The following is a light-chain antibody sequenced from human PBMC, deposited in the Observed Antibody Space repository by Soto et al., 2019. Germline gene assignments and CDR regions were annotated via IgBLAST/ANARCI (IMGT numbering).Light chain of an antibody. J-gene: IGKJ1*01. CDR1: QSVSSSY. CDR3: QQYGSSPQT. CDR2: GAS. Sequence: EIVLTQSPGTLSLSPGERATLSCRASQSVSSSYLAWCQQKPGQAPRLLIYGASSRATGIPGRFSGSGSGTDFTLTISRLEPEDFAVYYCQQYGSSPQTFGQGTKVDIK. V-gene: IGKV3-20*01.